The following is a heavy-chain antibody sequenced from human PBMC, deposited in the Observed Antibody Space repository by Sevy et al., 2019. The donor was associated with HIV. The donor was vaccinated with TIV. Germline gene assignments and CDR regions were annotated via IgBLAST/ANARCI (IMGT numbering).Heavy chain of an antibody. J-gene: IGHJ3*02. V-gene: IGHV1-18*01. Sequence: ASVKVSCKASGYTFTSYGISWVRQAPGQGLEWMGWISTYNGNANFVQKFQGRATMTTDTSTTTAYMELRSLRSDDTAVYYCAREEYFYGNSGYPPGAFDIWGQGTMVTVSS. CDR2: ISTYNGNA. D-gene: IGHD3-22*01. CDR3: AREEYFYGNSGYPPGAFDI. CDR1: GYTFTSYG.